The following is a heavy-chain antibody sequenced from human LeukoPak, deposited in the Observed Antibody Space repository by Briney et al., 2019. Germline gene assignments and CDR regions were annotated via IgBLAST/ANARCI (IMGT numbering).Heavy chain of an antibody. CDR3: VSQYFDGGNCYAYFDS. J-gene: IGHJ4*02. CDR2: RYESGTT. CDR1: GGSIRSAGYS. D-gene: IGHD2-15*01. Sequence: SETLSLACADSGGSIRSAGYSRNWIRQPPGKGLESNGYRYESGTTYYNPSLGSRASIPVDRPKNQFFLRLTSVTAADTAGYFGVSQYFDGGNCYAYFDSWGQGTLVTVSS. V-gene: IGHV4-30-2*01.